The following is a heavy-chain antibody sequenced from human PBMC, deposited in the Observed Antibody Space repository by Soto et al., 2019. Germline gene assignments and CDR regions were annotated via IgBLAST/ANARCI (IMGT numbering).Heavy chain of an antibody. V-gene: IGHV3-66*01. D-gene: IGHD6-19*01. CDR1: GFTVSSNY. J-gene: IGHJ3*02. CDR3: ARGLRSKSSGWYGPLI. CDR2: IYSGGST. Sequence: GGSLRLSCAASGFTVSSNYMSWVRQAPGKGLEWVSVIYSGGSTYYADSVKGRFTISRDNSKNTLYLQMNSLRAEDTAVYYCARGLRSKSSGWYGPLIWGQGTMVTVSS.